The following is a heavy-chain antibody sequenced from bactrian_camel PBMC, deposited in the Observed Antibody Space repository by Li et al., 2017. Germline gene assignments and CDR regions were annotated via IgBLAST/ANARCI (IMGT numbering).Heavy chain of an antibody. CDR2: IYPGGLRST. Sequence: HVQLVESGGGSVQAGGSLKLSCTSAGYTFSTGCVGWFRQAPGKAREGVAQIYPGGLRSTYYAGSVKGRFTISRDNAKNTMYLQMSTLKPEDTAMYYCAASRDYSCTNYWGQGTQVTVS. D-gene: IGHD3*01. CDR3: AASRDYSCTNY. J-gene: IGHJ4*01. V-gene: IGHV3S1*01. CDR1: GYTFSTGC.